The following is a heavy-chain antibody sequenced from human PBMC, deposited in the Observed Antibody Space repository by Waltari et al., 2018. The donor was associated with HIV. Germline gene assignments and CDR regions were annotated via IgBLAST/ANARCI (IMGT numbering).Heavy chain of an antibody. D-gene: IGHD3-16*01. V-gene: IGHV3-23*01. J-gene: IGHJ4*02. CDR2: ISGSDQKT. CDR3: VRGGWGTIVDY. CDR1: GFSFSTYT. Sequence: EVQLLESGGGLVQPGGSLRLSCTVSGFSFSTYTMKWVRQAPGKGLEVVSTISGSDQKTLYADSVRGRFTLFRDNSKNTLNLQMNSLAVEDTAIYYCVRGGWGTIVDYWGQGSLITVSS.